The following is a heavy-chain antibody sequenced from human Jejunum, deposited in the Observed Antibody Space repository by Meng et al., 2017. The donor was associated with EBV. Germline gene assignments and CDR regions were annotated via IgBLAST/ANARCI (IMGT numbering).Heavy chain of an antibody. CDR1: GFTFSDYT. V-gene: IGHV3-21*01. Sequence: EVQLVESGXXLXKLGGSLRLSCAASGFTFSDYTMNWVRQAPGKGLEWVSSISSRSIYIYYADSLKGRFTISRDNGENALYLQMNSLIDEYTAVYYCSPSTAVSFWGQGTLVTVSS. J-gene: IGHJ4*02. CDR3: SPSTAVSF. CDR2: ISSRSIYI. D-gene: IGHD4-17*01.